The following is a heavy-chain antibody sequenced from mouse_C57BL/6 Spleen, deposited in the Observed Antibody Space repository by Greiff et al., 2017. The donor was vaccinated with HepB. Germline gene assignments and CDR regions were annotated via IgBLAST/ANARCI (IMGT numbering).Heavy chain of an antibody. CDR3: ARRAANFYYFDY. J-gene: IGHJ2*01. CDR1: GYTFTSYW. V-gene: IGHV1-50*01. Sequence: QVQLQQPGAELVKPGASVKLSCKASGYTFTSYWMQWVKQRPGQGLEWIGEIDPSDSYTNYNQKFKGKATLTVDTSSSTAYMQLSSLTSEDSAVYYCARRAANFYYFDYWGQGTTLTVSS. D-gene: IGHD6-1*01. CDR2: IDPSDSYT.